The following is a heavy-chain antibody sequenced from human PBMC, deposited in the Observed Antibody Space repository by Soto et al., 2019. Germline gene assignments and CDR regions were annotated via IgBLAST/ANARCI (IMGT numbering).Heavy chain of an antibody. Sequence: QVQLVQSGAEVKKPGASVKVSCKASGYTFTSYGISWVRQAPGQGLEWMGWISAYNGNTNYAQQLQGGVTLMTDTSTSTAYVVLRSLRSYDTAMYDCARVGSAEPAAAPDSQWYFYLWGRGTLVIFSS. V-gene: IGHV1-18*01. CDR1: GYTFTSYG. D-gene: IGHD2-2*01. CDR2: ISAYNGNT. CDR3: ARVGSAEPAAAPDSQWYFYL. J-gene: IGHJ2*01.